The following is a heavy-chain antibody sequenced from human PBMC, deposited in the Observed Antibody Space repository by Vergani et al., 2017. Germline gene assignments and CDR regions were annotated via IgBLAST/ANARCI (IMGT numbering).Heavy chain of an antibody. CDR2: IYYSGST. V-gene: IGHV4-31*03. CDR3: AKDRDCYTVIDY. J-gene: IGHJ4*02. CDR1: GGSISSGAYY. D-gene: IGHD5-24*01. Sequence: QVQLQASGPGLVRPFQTLSLTCTVSGGSISSGAYYWSWIRQHPGKGLEWIGYIYYSGSTYYNPSLKSRVTISVDTSKNQFSLNLTSVTAADTAVYYCAKDRDCYTVIDYWGQGTLVTVSS.